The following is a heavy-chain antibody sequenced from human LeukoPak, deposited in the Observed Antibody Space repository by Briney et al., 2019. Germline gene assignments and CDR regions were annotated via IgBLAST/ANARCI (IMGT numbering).Heavy chain of an antibody. CDR1: GYTFTSYG. CDR2: ISAYNGNT. J-gene: IGHJ4*02. Sequence: ASVKVSCKASGYTFTSYGISWVRQAPGQGLEWMGWISAYNGNTNYAQKLQGRVTMTTDTSTSTAYMELRSLRSDDTAVYYCARASVWGSYRYREGYYFGYWGQGTLVTVSS. D-gene: IGHD3-16*02. V-gene: IGHV1-18*01. CDR3: ARASVWGSYRYREGYYFGY.